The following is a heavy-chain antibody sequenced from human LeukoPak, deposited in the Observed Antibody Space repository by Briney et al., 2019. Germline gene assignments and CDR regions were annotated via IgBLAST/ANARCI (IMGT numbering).Heavy chain of an antibody. J-gene: IGHJ4*02. V-gene: IGHV4-59*01. Sequence: SETLSLTCTVSGGSISSYYWSWIRQPPGKGLEWIGYIYYSGSTNYNPSLKSRVTISVDTSKNQFSLKLSSVTAADTAVYYCAREGRGYDYYYDSSGYYYFDYWGQGTLVTVSS. CDR3: AREGRGYDYYYDSSGYYYFDY. CDR2: IYYSGST. CDR1: GGSISSYY. D-gene: IGHD3-22*01.